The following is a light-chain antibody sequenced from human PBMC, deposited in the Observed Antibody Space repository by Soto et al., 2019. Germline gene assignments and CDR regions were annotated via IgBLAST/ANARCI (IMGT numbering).Light chain of an antibody. CDR2: DVS. V-gene: IGLV2-14*01. CDR3: SDYTRSSTLVV. J-gene: IGLJ2*01. Sequence: QSVLTQPASVSGSPGQWITISCTGTSCDVGGYNYVSWYQQHPGKAPKLMIYDVSNRPSGVSNRFSGSKSGNTASLTISGLQAEDDADYYCSDYTRSSTLVVFGGGTKLTVL. CDR1: SCDVGGYNY.